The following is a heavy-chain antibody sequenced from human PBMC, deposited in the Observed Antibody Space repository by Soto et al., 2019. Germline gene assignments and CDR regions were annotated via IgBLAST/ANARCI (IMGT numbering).Heavy chain of an antibody. Sequence: QVQLVQSGAEVKKPGASVKVSCKASGYTFIGYYIHWVRQAPGQGLEWMGWINPNSGGAKYSQKFQAWVTMTSDTSIRTAYMELSRLKSDDTAVYYYARSGGGYDLGDYWGQGTLVTVSS. D-gene: IGHD5-12*01. CDR1: GYTFIGYY. V-gene: IGHV1-2*04. CDR3: ARSGGGYDLGDY. CDR2: INPNSGGA. J-gene: IGHJ4*02.